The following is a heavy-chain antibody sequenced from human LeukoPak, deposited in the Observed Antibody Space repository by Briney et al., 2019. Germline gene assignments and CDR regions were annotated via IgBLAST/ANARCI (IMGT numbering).Heavy chain of an antibody. CDR3: ASDAARGIDY. Sequence: GGSLRLSCAASGFSFNSDWMDWVRQAPGKGLEWVSYISSSSSTIYYADSVKGRFTISRDNAKNSLYLQMNSLRDEDTAVYYCASDAARGIDYWGQGTLVTVSS. J-gene: IGHJ4*02. CDR2: ISSSSSTI. V-gene: IGHV3-48*02. CDR1: GFSFNSDW. D-gene: IGHD6-25*01.